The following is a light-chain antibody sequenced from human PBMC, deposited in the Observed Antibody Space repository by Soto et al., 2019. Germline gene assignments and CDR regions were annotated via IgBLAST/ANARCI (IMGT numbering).Light chain of an antibody. CDR1: NSDVGGYDF. V-gene: IGLV2-8*01. CDR3: ASYAGSDNVI. CDR2: EVS. J-gene: IGLJ2*01. Sequence: QSALTQPASVSGSPGQSITISCIGTNSDVGGYDFVSWYQQHPGKAPKLLIYEVSKRPSGVPDRFSGSKSANTASLTVSGLQTEDEADYYCASYAGSDNVIFGGGTKVTVL.